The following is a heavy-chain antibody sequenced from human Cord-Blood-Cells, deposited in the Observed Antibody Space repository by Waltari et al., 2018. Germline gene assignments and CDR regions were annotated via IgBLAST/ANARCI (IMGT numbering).Heavy chain of an antibody. CDR1: GYTFTSYA. V-gene: IGHV1-3*01. D-gene: IGHD2-2*02. CDR2: INAGNGNT. Sequence: QVQLVQSGAEVKKPGASVKVSCKASGYTFTSYAMHWVRQAPGQRLEWMGWINAGNGNTKYSQKFQGRVTITRDTSASTAYMELSSMRSEDTAVYYCARDVAEGVVPAAIIGGYMDVWGKGTTVTVSS. J-gene: IGHJ6*03. CDR3: ARDVAEGVVPAAIIGGYMDV.